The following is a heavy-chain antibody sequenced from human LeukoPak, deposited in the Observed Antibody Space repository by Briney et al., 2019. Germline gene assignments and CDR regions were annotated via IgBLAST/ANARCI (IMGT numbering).Heavy chain of an antibody. V-gene: IGHV4-59*12. CDR3: ARKMLNWFDP. J-gene: IGHJ5*02. CDR1: GGSISSYY. CDR2: IYHSGST. D-gene: IGHD3-10*02. Sequence: PSETLSLTCTVSGGSISSYYWSWIRQPPGKGLEWIGEIYHSGSTNYNPSLKSRVTISVDKSKNQFSLKLSSVTAADTAVCYCARKMLNWFDPWGQGTLVTVSS.